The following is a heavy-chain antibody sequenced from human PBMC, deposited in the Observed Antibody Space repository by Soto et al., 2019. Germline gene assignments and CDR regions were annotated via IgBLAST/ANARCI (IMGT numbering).Heavy chain of an antibody. CDR1: GFTFNNAW. CDR2: ISGSGGST. CDR3: AKDRMVTYYDILTGSDFDY. V-gene: IGHV3-23*01. J-gene: IGHJ4*02. Sequence: GGSLRLSCATSGFTFNNAWMNWVRQAPGKGLEWVSAISGSGGSTYYADSVKGRFTISRDNSKNTLYLQMNSLRAEDTAVYYCAKDRMVTYYDILTGSDFDYWGQGTLVTVSS. D-gene: IGHD3-9*01.